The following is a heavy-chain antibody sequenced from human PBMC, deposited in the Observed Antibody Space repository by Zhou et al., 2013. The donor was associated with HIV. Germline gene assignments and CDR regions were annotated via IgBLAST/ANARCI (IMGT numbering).Heavy chain of an antibody. J-gene: IGHJ2*01. CDR3: ALRSGSEDHSGFTPSYWYFDV. V-gene: IGHV1-69-2*01. CDR2: FDPENREA. CDR1: GHTFTDSY. D-gene: IGHD6-19*01. Sequence: EVQLIQSGAEVKKPGATVKISCQIAGHTFTDSYIHWVQQAPGKGFAWMGLFDPENREALYAEKFQGRVTITADTSTDTIFMELNSLKSEDTAVYYCALRSGSEDHSGFTPSYWYFDVWGRGTLITVSS.